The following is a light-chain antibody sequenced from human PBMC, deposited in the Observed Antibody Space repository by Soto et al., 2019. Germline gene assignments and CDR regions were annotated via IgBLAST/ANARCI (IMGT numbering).Light chain of an antibody. V-gene: IGKV3-20*01. Sequence: EIVLTQSPGTLSLSPGERATLSCRASQSVSSRYLAWYQQKPGQAPRLLMYGASSRATGIPDRFIGSGYGTYFSLTISRLVPEDFAVYSCQQYGSSPPYTFGQGTKLEIK. CDR2: GAS. J-gene: IGKJ2*01. CDR1: QSVSSRY. CDR3: QQYGSSPPYT.